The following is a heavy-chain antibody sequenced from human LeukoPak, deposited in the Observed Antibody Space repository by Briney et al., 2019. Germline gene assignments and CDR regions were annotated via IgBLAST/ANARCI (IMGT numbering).Heavy chain of an antibody. V-gene: IGHV7-4-1*02. Sequence: GASVKVSCKASAYTFITYSINWVRQAPGQGLEWMGWINTKTGNPTYAQGFTGRFAFSLDTSVYTAYLEIRSLKADDTGVYYCVRGTYWGDQVPHYWGQGTLVTVSS. CDR2: INTKTGNP. J-gene: IGHJ4*02. CDR1: AYTFITYS. D-gene: IGHD7-27*01. CDR3: VRGTYWGDQVPHY.